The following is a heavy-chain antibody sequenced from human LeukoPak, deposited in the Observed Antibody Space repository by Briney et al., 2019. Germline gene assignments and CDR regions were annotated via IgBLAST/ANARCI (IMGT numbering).Heavy chain of an antibody. V-gene: IGHV3-30-3*01. Sequence: GGSLRLSCAASGFTFSSYAMHWVRQAPGKGLEWVAVISYDGSNKYYADSVKGRFTISRDNSKNTLYLQMNSLKTEDTAVYYCTTDQGRLIWRAFDIWGQGTMVTVSS. J-gene: IGHJ3*02. D-gene: IGHD1-1*01. CDR2: ISYDGSNK. CDR1: GFTFSSYA. CDR3: TTDQGRLIWRAFDI.